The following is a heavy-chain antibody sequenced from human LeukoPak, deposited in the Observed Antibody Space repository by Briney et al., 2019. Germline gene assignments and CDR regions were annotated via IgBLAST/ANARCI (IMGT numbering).Heavy chain of an antibody. CDR2: IYYSGST. V-gene: IGHV4-59*08. CDR3: SRLKAAEDY. CDR1: GGSLSSYY. J-gene: IGHJ4*02. Sequence: SETLCLTCTVSGGSLSSYYWRWIRQPPGKGLEWIGYIYYSGSTNYNPYLKSRGTISVDTTKNQFSLQLRTVTAADPAVYYCSRLKAAEDYWGQGTLVTVSS. D-gene: IGHD6-13*01.